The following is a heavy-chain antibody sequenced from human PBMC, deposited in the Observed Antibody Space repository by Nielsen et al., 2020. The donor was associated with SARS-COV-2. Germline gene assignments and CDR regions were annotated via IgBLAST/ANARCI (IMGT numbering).Heavy chain of an antibody. Sequence: GESLKISCAASGFTFSSYSMNWVRQAPGKGLEWVSSISSSSSYIYYADSVKGRFTISGDNAKNSLYLQMNSLRAEDTAVYYCARWWQQLTLPGTDAFDIWGQGTMVTVSS. CDR2: ISSSSSYI. J-gene: IGHJ3*02. V-gene: IGHV3-21*01. CDR1: GFTFSSYS. CDR3: ARWWQQLTLPGTDAFDI. D-gene: IGHD6-13*01.